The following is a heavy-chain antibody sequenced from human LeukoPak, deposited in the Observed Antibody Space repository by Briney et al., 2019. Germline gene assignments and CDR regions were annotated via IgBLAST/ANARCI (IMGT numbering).Heavy chain of an antibody. D-gene: IGHD6-13*01. CDR3: ARGRNSSSWFKFDY. Sequence: PSETLSLTCAVYGGSFSGYYWSWIRQPPGKGLEWIGEINHSGSTNYNPPLKSRVTISVDTSKNQFSLKLSSVTAADTAVYYCARGRNSSSWFKFDYWGQGTLVTVSS. V-gene: IGHV4-34*01. CDR2: INHSGST. CDR1: GGSFSGYY. J-gene: IGHJ4*02.